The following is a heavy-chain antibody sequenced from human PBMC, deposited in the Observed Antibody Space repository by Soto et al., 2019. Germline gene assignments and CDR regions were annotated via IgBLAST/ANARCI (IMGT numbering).Heavy chain of an antibody. V-gene: IGHV3-23*01. J-gene: IGHJ3*02. CDR1: GGTFSSYA. D-gene: IGHD4-17*01. Sequence: SCKASGGTFSSYAISWVRQAPGKGLEWVSAISGSGGSTYYADSVKGRFTISRDNSKNTLYLQMNSLRAEDTAVYYCAKPTVGAFDIWGQGTMVPSPQ. CDR3: AKPTVGAFDI. CDR2: ISGSGGST.